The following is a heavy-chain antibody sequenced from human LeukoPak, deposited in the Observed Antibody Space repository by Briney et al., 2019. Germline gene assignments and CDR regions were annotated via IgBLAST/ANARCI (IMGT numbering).Heavy chain of an antibody. V-gene: IGHV3-66*01. CDR1: GFTFSSYG. CDR3: ARGSPLSGYYYGFDY. D-gene: IGHD3-22*01. J-gene: IGHJ4*02. Sequence: GGTLRLSCAASGFTFSSYGMSWVRQAPGKGLEWVSVIYSGGSTYYADSAKGRFTISRDNSKNTLYLQMNSLRVEDTAVYYCARGSPLSGYYYGFDYWGQGTLVTVSS. CDR2: IYSGGST.